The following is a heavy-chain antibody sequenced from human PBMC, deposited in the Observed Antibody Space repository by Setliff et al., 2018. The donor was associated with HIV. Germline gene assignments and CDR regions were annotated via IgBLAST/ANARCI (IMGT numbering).Heavy chain of an antibody. CDR3: AKNSGRSPHDAFHI. CDR1: GDSFSGYY. CDR2: IRTSGST. Sequence: SETLSLTCTVSGDSFSGYYWSWIRQTPGKGLEWIGYIRTSGSTNYNASLKSRVTISVDTSKNQFSLNLSSVTAADTAVYYCAKNSGRSPHDAFHIWGQGKMVTVS. J-gene: IGHJ3*02. V-gene: IGHV4-4*08. D-gene: IGHD3-3*01.